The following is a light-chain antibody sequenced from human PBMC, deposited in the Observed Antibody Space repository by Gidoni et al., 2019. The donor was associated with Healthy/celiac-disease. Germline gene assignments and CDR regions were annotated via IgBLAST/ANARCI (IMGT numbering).Light chain of an antibody. V-gene: IGKV1-12*01. CDR2: AAS. J-gene: IGKJ5*01. Sequence: DIQMTQSPSSGSASVGDRVTITCRASQGSSSWLAWYQQKPGKAPKLLIYAASSLQSGVPSRFSGSGSGTDFTLTISSLQPEDFATYYCQQANSFPTFGQGTRLEIK. CDR3: QQANSFPT. CDR1: QGSSSW.